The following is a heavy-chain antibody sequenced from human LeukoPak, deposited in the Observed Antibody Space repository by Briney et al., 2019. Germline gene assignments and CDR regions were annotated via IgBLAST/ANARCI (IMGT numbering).Heavy chain of an antibody. CDR3: ARGGWSLDL. D-gene: IGHD3-16*01. Sequence: PSETLSLTCTFSGGSITNFYWSWVRQSPGKRLESIGYVHYTGTTNYNPSLKSRVTISADTSKNQISLRLNSVTAADTALYYCARGGWSLDLWGRGTLVTVSS. CDR2: VHYTGTT. V-gene: IGHV4-59*01. J-gene: IGHJ2*01. CDR1: GGSITNFY.